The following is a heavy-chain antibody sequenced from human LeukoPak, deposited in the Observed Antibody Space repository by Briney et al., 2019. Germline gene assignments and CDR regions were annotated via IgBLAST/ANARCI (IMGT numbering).Heavy chain of an antibody. CDR3: ARHVRLRGWQPYYYYYMDV. J-gene: IGHJ6*03. V-gene: IGHV4-4*07. D-gene: IGHD6-19*01. CDR2: IYTSGST. Sequence: SETLSLTCTVSGGSISTYYWSWIRQPAGKGLEWIGRIYTSGSTNYNPSLKSRVTISVDTSKNQFSLKLSSVTAADTAVYYCARHVRLRGWQPYYYYYMDVWGKGTTVTVSS. CDR1: GGSISTYY.